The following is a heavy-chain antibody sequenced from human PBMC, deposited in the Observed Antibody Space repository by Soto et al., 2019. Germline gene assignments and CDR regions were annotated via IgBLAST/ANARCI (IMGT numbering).Heavy chain of an antibody. CDR1: GFTFSSYG. Sequence: QVQLVESGGGVVQPGRSLRLSCAASGFTFSSYGMHWVRQAPGKGLERVAVIWYDGSNKYYADSVKGRFTISRDNSKHSLYLQMNSLRAEDTAVYYCARDPSVADAGGFDYWGQGTLVTVSS. J-gene: IGHJ4*02. V-gene: IGHV3-33*01. D-gene: IGHD6-19*01. CDR2: IWYDGSNK. CDR3: ARDPSVADAGGFDY.